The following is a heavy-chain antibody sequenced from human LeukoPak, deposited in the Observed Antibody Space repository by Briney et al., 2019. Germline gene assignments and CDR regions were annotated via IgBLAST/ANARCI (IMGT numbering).Heavy chain of an antibody. D-gene: IGHD4-11*01. CDR3: ARDFLTTAFDY. CDR1: GFTFSDYY. Sequence: GGSLRLSCAASGFTFSDYYMSWIRQAPGKGLEWVSYISSSGSTIYYADSVKSRFTISRDNAKNSLYLQMNSLRAEDTAVYYCARDFLTTAFDYWGQGTLVTVSS. CDR2: ISSSGSTI. V-gene: IGHV3-11*01. J-gene: IGHJ4*02.